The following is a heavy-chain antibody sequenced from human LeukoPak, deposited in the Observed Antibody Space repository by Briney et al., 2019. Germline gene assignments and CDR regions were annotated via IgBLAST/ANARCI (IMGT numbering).Heavy chain of an antibody. Sequence: SETLSLTCTVSGGSISSGDYYWSWIRQPPGKGLEWIGYIYYSGSTYYNPSRKRRVTISVDTSKNQFSLKLSSVTAADTAAYYCARSLWSGLDFDYWGQGTLVTVSS. CDR3: ARSLWSGLDFDY. CDR1: GGSISSGDYY. V-gene: IGHV4-30-4*08. CDR2: IYYSGST. D-gene: IGHD3-3*01. J-gene: IGHJ4*02.